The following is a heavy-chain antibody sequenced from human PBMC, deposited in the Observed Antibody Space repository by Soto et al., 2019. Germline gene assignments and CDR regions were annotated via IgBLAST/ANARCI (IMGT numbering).Heavy chain of an antibody. V-gene: IGHV3-48*02. CDR1: GFSFSIYS. D-gene: IGHD7-27*01. Sequence: EVQLVESGGGLVQPGGSLRLSCAASGFSFSIYSMTWVRQAPGKGLEWVSYISRSSSPIYYADSVKGRFTISRDNAKNSLYLQVGSVRDEDAAVYYCARGRLGSFDLWGQGTMVTVSS. CDR3: ARGRLGSFDL. J-gene: IGHJ5*02. CDR2: ISRSSSPI.